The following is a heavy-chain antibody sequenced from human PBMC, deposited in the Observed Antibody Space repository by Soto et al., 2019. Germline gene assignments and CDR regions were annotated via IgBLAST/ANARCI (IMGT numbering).Heavy chain of an antibody. CDR2: IYYSGST. V-gene: IGHV4-59*01. CDR3: ARDIAARGVDYYYYYMDV. Sequence: SETLSLTCTVSGGSISSYYWSWIRQPPGKGLEWIGYIYYSGSTNYNPSLKSRLTISVDTSKNQFSLKLSSVTAADTAVYYCARDIAARGVDYYYYYMDVWGKGTTVTVSS. J-gene: IGHJ6*03. D-gene: IGHD6-6*01. CDR1: GGSISSYY.